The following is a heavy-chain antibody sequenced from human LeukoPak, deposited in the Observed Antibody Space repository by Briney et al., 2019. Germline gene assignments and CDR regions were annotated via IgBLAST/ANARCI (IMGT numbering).Heavy chain of an antibody. CDR2: ISYDGSNK. V-gene: IGHV3-30*18. CDR3: AKDRERYCRGGRCYLFDD. CDR1: GFIFPSYI. Sequence: PAKTLSLICASTGFIFPSYILHRIREAPANPLECVTVISYDGSNKYYADSAKRRFTISRDNSKNTLYLQMNSLRAEGTAVYYCAKDRERYCRGGRCYLFDDCGRGSLVSV. J-gene: IGHJ4*02. D-gene: IGHD2-15*01.